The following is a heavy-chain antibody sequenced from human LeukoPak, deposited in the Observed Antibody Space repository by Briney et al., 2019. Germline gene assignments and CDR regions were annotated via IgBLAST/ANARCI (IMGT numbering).Heavy chain of an antibody. Sequence: GASVKVSCKASGGTFSSYAISWVRQAPGQGLEWMGGIIPIFGTANYAQKFQGRVTITADESTSTAYMELSSLRSEDTAVYYCARDRQMDIVAPRWGDAFDIWGQGTMVTVSS. CDR3: ARDRQMDIVAPRWGDAFDI. CDR1: GGTFSSYA. D-gene: IGHD5-12*01. J-gene: IGHJ3*02. CDR2: IIPIFGTA. V-gene: IGHV1-69*13.